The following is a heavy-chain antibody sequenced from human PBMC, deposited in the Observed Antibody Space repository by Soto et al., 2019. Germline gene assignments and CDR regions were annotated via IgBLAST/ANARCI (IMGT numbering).Heavy chain of an antibody. D-gene: IGHD4-4*01. CDR2: TYYRSKWYT. CDR3: AREGYSNYESFFHYFDY. J-gene: IGHJ4*02. V-gene: IGHV6-1*01. CDR1: GDSVSSNSAA. Sequence: SQTLSLTCVVSGDSVSSNSAAWNWIRQSPSRGLEWLGRTYYRSKWYTDHAVSVKSRITINPDTSKNQFSLQLISVTPEDTAVYYCAREGYSNYESFFHYFDYWGQGTLVTVSS.